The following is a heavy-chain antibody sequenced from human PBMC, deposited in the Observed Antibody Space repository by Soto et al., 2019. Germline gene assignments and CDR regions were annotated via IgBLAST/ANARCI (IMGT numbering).Heavy chain of an antibody. J-gene: IGHJ6*02. D-gene: IGHD6-6*01. CDR1: GGSFSSYA. CDR3: ARLGPEQLARFTPYYYYGMDV. CDR2: IIPIFGTA. Sequence: SVKVSCKASGGSFSSYAISWVRQAPGQGLEWMGGIIPIFGTANYAQKFQGRVTITADKSTSTAYMELSSLRSEDTAVYYCARLGPEQLARFTPYYYYGMDVWGQGTTVTVSS. V-gene: IGHV1-69*06.